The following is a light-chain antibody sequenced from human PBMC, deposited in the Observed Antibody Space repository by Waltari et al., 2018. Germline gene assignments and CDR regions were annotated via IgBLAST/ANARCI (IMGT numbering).Light chain of an antibody. CDR1: PSDIGGYKF. V-gene: IGLV2-8*01. CDR3: SSYGGKNNLI. CDR2: DVS. J-gene: IGLJ2*01. Sequence: QSALTQPPSASGSPGQSVTISCTGTPSDIGGYKFVSWFQQHPGKAPKLVIYDVSERPSGVPARFSGSKSGSTATLTVSGLQAEDEADYYCSSYGGKNNLIFGGGTTLTVL.